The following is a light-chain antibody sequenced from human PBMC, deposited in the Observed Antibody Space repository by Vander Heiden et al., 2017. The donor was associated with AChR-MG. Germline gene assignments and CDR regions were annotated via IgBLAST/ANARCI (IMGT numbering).Light chain of an antibody. V-gene: IGKV3-11*01. J-gene: IGKJ4*01. CDR1: QSVSSY. CDR3: QQRSKWPLPLT. Sequence: EIVLTQSPATLSLSPGERATLSCRASQSVSSYLAWYQQKPGQAPRLLSFVASNGATGIPARFSGSGSGTDFTLTISSLEPEDFAVYYCQQRSKWPLPLTFGGGTKVEIK. CDR2: VAS.